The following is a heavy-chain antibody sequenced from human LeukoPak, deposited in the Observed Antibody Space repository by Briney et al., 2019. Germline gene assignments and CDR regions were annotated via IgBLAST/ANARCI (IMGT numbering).Heavy chain of an antibody. Sequence: SETLSLTCSVSGGSISGYYWTWVRQPPGKGLEWIGQIHYSGRAVYSPSLKSRITMSVDTSRNQISLKLSSVTAADTAIYYCVRFGVNYDMDVWGQGTTVTVFS. CDR3: VRFGVNYDMDV. CDR1: GGSISGYY. CDR2: IHYSGRA. V-gene: IGHV4-59*01. D-gene: IGHD3-16*01. J-gene: IGHJ6*02.